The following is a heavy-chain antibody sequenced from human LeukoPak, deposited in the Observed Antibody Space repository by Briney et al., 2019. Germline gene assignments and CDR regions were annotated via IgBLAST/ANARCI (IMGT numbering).Heavy chain of an antibody. J-gene: IGHJ3*02. Sequence: SETLSLTCTVSGGSISSYYWSWIRQPPGKGLEWIGYIYYSGSTNYNPSLKSRVTISVDTSKNQFSLKLSSVTAADTAVYYCARARYYDFWSGPRDAFDIWGQGTMVTVSS. V-gene: IGHV4-59*01. D-gene: IGHD3-3*01. CDR3: ARARYYDFWSGPRDAFDI. CDR2: IYYSGST. CDR1: GGSISSYY.